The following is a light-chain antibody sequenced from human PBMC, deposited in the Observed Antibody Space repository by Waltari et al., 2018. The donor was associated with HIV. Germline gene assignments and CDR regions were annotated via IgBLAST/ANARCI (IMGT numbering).Light chain of an antibody. CDR3: QAWDSSSAVV. CDR1: KLGDTY. J-gene: IGLJ2*01. V-gene: IGLV3-1*01. CDR2: QNS. Sequence: SYELTQPPSVSVSPGQTASITCSGDKLGDTYASWYQQKPGQSPVLVIYQNSKRPSGIPERFSGSNSGDTATLTIRGTQAVDEADYYCQAWDSSSAVVFGGGTKLTVL.